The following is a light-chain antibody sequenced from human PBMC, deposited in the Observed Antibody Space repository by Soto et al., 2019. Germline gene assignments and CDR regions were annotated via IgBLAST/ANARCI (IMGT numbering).Light chain of an antibody. CDR2: EVA. J-gene: IGLJ1*01. Sequence: QSVLTQPPSASGSPGQSVTISCTGTSSDVGGYRYVSWYQQHPGKAPKLIIYEVAKRPSGVPDRFSGSKSGNTASLTVSGLQAEDEADYYCSSYAGSTYVFGTGTKVTVL. CDR3: SSYAGSTYV. CDR1: SSDVGGYRY. V-gene: IGLV2-8*01.